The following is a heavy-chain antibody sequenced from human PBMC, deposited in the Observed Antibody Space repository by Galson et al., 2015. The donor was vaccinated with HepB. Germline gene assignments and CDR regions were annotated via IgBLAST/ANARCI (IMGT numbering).Heavy chain of an antibody. D-gene: IGHD6-6*01. J-gene: IGHJ3*02. Sequence: SCQASGGTFSSYAISWLRQAPGHGREWMGGIIPIFGTANYAQKCQGRVTITADESTSTAYMELSSLRSEDTAVYYCVRDNPLEYSSSVVSVGAFDIWGQGTMVTVSS. V-gene: IGHV1-69*01. CDR3: VRDNPLEYSSSVVSVGAFDI. CDR1: GGTFSSYA. CDR2: IIPIFGTA.